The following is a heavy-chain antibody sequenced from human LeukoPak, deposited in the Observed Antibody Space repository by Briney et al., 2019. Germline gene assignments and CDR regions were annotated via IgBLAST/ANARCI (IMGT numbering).Heavy chain of an antibody. CDR2: INAGNGNT. CDR1: GYTFTSYA. CDR3: ATTTVTATSYYYYYMDV. D-gene: IGHD4-17*01. Sequence: ASVKVSCKASGYTFTSYAMHWVRQAPGQRLEWMGWINAGNGNTKYSQEFQGRVTITRDTSASTAYMELSSLRSEDTAVYYCATTTVTATSYYYYYMDVWGKGTTVTVSS. V-gene: IGHV1-3*03. J-gene: IGHJ6*03.